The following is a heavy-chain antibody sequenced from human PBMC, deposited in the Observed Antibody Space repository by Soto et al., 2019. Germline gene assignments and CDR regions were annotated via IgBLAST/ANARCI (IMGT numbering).Heavy chain of an antibody. CDR2: IFTSGST. D-gene: IGHD3-22*01. CDR3: ARHYDSSGYADHFDY. CDR1: GGSISSYY. V-gene: IGHV4-4*07. Sequence: SETLSLTCTVSGGSISSYYWSWIRQPAGKGLGWIGRIFTSGSTNYNPSLKSRVTMSVDTSKNQFSLKLSSVTAADTAVYYCARHYDSSGYADHFDYWGQGTLVTVSS. J-gene: IGHJ4*02.